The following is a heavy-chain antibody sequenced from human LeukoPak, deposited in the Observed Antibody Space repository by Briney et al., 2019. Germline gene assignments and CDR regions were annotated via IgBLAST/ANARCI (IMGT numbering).Heavy chain of an antibody. V-gene: IGHV5-10-1*01. CDR1: GYSFTSYW. CDR2: IDPSDSYT. Sequence: GESLKISCKGSGYSFTSYWISWVRQMPGKGLEWMGMIDPSDSYTNYSPSFQGHVTISADKSISTAYLQWSSLKASDTAMYYCARQTLSYDILTGYSRPTYFDYWGQGTLVTVSS. D-gene: IGHD3-9*01. J-gene: IGHJ4*02. CDR3: ARQTLSYDILTGYSRPTYFDY.